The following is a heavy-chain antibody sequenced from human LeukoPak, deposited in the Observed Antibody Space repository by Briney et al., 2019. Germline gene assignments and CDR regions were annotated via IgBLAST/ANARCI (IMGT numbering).Heavy chain of an antibody. CDR2: INPNSGGT. J-gene: IGHJ3*02. V-gene: IGHV1-2*02. D-gene: IGHD2-21*01. CDR1: GYTFTGSY. Sequence: ASVKVSCKASGYTFTGSYMHWVRQAPGQGLEWMGWINPNSGGTNYAQKFQGRVTMTRDTSISTAYMELSRLRSDDTAVYYCARGLAGRRHKDYAFDIWGQGTMVTVSS. CDR3: ARGLAGRRHKDYAFDI.